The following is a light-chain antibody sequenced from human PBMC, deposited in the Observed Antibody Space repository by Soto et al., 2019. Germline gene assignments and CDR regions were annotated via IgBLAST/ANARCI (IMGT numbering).Light chain of an antibody. J-gene: IGLJ1*01. CDR3: QSFDSDISAFV. Sequence: QSVLTQAPSTSGSPGQTVTISCTGSSTNIGAGYDVHWFQQLPGTAPQLLIHDNTNRPSGVPDRFSGSESGTSASLAISGLQAGDDAIYYCQSFDSDISAFVFGTGTKVTVL. CDR1: STNIGAGYD. CDR2: DNT. V-gene: IGLV1-40*01.